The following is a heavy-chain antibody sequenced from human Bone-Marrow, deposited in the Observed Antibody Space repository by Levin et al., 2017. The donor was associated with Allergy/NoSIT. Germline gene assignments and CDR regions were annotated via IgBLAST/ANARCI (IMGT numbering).Heavy chain of an antibody. CDR3: ARGRGGYDSGAFDI. V-gene: IGHV3-53*01. CDR2: IYGGGNT. CDR1: GFTVGDIY. Sequence: GGSLRLSCAASGFTVGDIYMSWVRQAPGQGLEWVSVIYGGGNTYYANSVKGRFIISRDNSKRLLYLQMNNLRPDDTSVYYCARGRGGYDSGAFDIWGQGTMVTVSS. J-gene: IGHJ3*02. D-gene: IGHD5-12*01.